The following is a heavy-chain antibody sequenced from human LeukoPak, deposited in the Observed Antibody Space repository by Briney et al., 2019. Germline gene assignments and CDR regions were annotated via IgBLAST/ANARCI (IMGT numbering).Heavy chain of an antibody. J-gene: IGHJ4*02. CDR1: GDTFTSFG. CDR3: ARSGMRCSGGSCFIDY. CDR2: ISAYNGNT. V-gene: IGHV1-18*01. Sequence: PSVTLSCTASGDTFTSFGISWVRQAPGQGLEWMGWISAYNGNTNYAQKLQGRVTMTTDTATSTAYMELRSLRSDDTAVYYCARSGMRCSGGSCFIDYWGQGTLVTVSS. D-gene: IGHD2-15*01.